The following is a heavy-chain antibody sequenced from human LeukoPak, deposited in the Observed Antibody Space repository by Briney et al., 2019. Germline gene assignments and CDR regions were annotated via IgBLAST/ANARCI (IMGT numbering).Heavy chain of an antibody. CDR3: ARGGDSYGFDY. CDR2: IKQDGSER. Sequence: PGGSLRLSCAASGFTFSSYSMSWVRQAPGKGLEWVANIKQDGSERYYVDSVRGRFTISRDNAKNSLYLQMNSLRAEDTAVYYCARGGDSYGFDYWGQGTLVTVSS. CDR1: GFTFSSYS. V-gene: IGHV3-7*05. J-gene: IGHJ4*02. D-gene: IGHD5-18*01.